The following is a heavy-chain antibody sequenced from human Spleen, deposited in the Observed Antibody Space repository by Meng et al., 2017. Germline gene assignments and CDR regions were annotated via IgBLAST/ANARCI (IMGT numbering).Heavy chain of an antibody. CDR1: GFTVSSYA. J-gene: IGHJ3*02. Sequence: GESLKISCAASGFTVSSYAIHWVRRAPGKGLEYVSAISSNGGSTYYADSVKGRFTISRDNAKNSLYLQMNSLRAEDTAVYYCARANSQLLWFGEFFDAFDIWGQGTMVTVSS. V-gene: IGHV3-64*04. CDR3: ARANSQLLWFGEFFDAFDI. D-gene: IGHD3-10*01. CDR2: ISSNGGST.